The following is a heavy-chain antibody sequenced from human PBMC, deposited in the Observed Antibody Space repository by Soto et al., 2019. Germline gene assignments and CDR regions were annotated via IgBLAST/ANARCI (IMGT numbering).Heavy chain of an antibody. CDR2: VYPGTSET. CDR1: GYSFSNFW. CDR3: ARPYYYAPAGSHPGAPHFFDQ. Sequence: AGESLKISCKASGYSFSNFWIGWVRQRPGKGLEWMAIVYPGTSETLYSPSFQGQVTISADESLDNAYLQWRSLKPSDTAIYYCARPYYYAPAGSHPGAPHFFDQWGPGTVVTVSS. J-gene: IGHJ4*02. V-gene: IGHV5-51*01. D-gene: IGHD3-10*01.